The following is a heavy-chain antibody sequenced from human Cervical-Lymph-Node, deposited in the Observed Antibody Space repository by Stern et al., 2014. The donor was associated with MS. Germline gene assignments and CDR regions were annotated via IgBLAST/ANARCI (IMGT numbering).Heavy chain of an antibody. CDR3: VRDGGGFGLGEYYYATDV. CDR1: GFTFSSYG. CDR2: IWYDGIKK. V-gene: IGHV3-33*01. D-gene: IGHD3-10*01. J-gene: IGHJ6*02. Sequence: VQLVESGGGVVQPGRSLRLSCATSGFTFSSYGMHWVRLAPGKGLGWVAVIWYDGIKKYYVDSVKGRFTISRDNSKDTLYLQMNNLRVEDTAVYYCVRDGGGFGLGEYYYATDVWGQGTTVTVSS.